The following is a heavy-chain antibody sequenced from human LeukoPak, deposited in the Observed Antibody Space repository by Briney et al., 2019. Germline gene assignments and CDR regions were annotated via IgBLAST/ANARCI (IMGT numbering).Heavy chain of an antibody. J-gene: IGHJ3*02. CDR2: IYHSGST. CDR3: ARDDMVRGVTSGAFDI. D-gene: IGHD3-10*01. V-gene: IGHV4-30-2*01. Sequence: PSETLSLTCTVSGGSISSGGYYWSWIRQPPGKGLEWIGYIYHSGSTYYNPSLKSRVTISVDRSKNQFSLKLSSVTAADTAVYYCARDDMVRGVTSGAFDIWGQGTMVTVSS. CDR1: GGSISSGGYY.